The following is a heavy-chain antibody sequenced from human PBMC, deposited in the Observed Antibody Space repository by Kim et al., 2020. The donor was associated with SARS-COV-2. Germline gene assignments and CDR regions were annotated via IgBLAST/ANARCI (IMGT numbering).Heavy chain of an antibody. D-gene: IGHD5-12*01. V-gene: IGHV3-30*03. J-gene: IGHJ4*02. Sequence: VKGRLTISRDNSKNTLDLQMNSLRSEDTAVYYCATGRIGRVDIVAAEFDFWGQGTLVTVSS. CDR3: ATGRIGRVDIVAAEFDF.